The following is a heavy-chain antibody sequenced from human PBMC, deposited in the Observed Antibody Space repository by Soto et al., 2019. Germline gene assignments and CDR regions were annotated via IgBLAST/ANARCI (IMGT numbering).Heavy chain of an antibody. CDR1: GFPFSDYY. J-gene: IGHJ4*02. D-gene: IGHD2-21*01. CDR3: VRGGGGGLFEH. Sequence: PVGSLRLFCPTSGFPFSDYYMSWIRQAPGKGLEWLSHISPKSTYRNYADSVKGRFTISRDNTKSSLFLQMNSLGVEDTAVYYCVRGGGGGLFEHWGQGVLVTVSS. CDR2: ISPKSTYR. V-gene: IGHV3-11*06.